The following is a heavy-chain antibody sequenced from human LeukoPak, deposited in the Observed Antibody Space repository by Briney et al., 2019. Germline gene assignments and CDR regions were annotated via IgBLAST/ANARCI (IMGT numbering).Heavy chain of an antibody. CDR1: GGSISSYY. J-gene: IGHJ5*02. Sequence: SETLSLTCTVSGGSISSYYWSWVRQPPGKGLEWIGYIHYSGSTNSNPSLKSRVAISIDTSKNQFSLRLSSVTAADTAVYYCARVNTQGVPSPWGQGILVTVSS. V-gene: IGHV4-59*01. CDR3: ARVNTQGVPSP. CDR2: IHYSGST. D-gene: IGHD3-16*01.